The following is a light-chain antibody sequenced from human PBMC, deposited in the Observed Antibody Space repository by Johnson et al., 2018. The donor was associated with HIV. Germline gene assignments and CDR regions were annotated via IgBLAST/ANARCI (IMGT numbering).Light chain of an antibody. CDR1: SSNIGNNY. V-gene: IGLV1-51*02. CDR3: GTWDSSLSAYV. Sequence: QSVLTQPPSVSAAPGQKVTISCSGSSSNIGNNYVSWYQQLPGTAPKLLIYENNKRPSGSPDRFSGSKSATSATLAITGRQTGDEADYYCGTWDSSLSAYVFGTGTKVTVL. J-gene: IGLJ1*01. CDR2: ENN.